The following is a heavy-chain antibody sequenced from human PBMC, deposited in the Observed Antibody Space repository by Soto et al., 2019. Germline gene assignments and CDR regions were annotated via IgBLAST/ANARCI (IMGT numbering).Heavy chain of an antibody. J-gene: IGHJ5*02. CDR3: ARSGDSSGYYQFDP. D-gene: IGHD3-22*01. CDR2: IYYSGST. CDR1: GGSISSGGYY. V-gene: IGHV4-31*03. Sequence: SETLSLTCTVSGGSISSGGYYWSWIRQHPGKGLEWIGYIYYSGSTYYNPSLKSRVTISVDTSKNQFSLKLSSVTAADTAVYYCARSGDSSGYYQFDPWGQGTLVTVSS.